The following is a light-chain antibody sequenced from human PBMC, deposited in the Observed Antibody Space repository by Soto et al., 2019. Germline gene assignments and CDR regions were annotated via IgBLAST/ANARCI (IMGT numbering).Light chain of an antibody. CDR1: SRDVGGYNY. CDR3: SSYTGSSTLL. Sequence: QSALTQPASVSGSPGQSITISCTGTSRDVGGYNYVSWYHQHPGKAPKLMIYEVSNRHSGVSNRFSGSKSGKTASLTISGLQAEDEGDYYCSSYTGSSTLLFGGGTKVTVL. CDR2: EVS. J-gene: IGLJ2*01. V-gene: IGLV2-14*01.